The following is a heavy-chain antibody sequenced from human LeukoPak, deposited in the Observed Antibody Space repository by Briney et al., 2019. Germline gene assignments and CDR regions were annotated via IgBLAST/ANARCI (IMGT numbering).Heavy chain of an antibody. CDR1: GFTFSSYG. Sequence: GGTLRLSCAASGFTFSSYGMIWVRQAPGKGLEWVSGISGSGGSTYVADSVKGRFTISRDNSKNTVYLQMNSLRAEDTAVYYCAKDPTHFRVWDDYDNTRLNYWGQGTLVTVSS. CDR2: ISGSGGST. J-gene: IGHJ4*02. CDR3: AKDPTHFRVWDDYDNTRLNY. V-gene: IGHV3-23*01. D-gene: IGHD3-22*01.